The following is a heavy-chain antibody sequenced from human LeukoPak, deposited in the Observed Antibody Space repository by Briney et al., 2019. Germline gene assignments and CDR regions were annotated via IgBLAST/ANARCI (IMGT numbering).Heavy chain of an antibody. Sequence: SETLSLTCTVSGGSISSSSYYWGWIRQPPGMGLEWIGSIYYSGSTYYNPSLKSRVTISVDTSKNQFSLKLSSVTAADTAVYYCARLRNNIAAAGTGFDYWGQGTLVTVSS. CDR3: ARLRNNIAAAGTGFDY. CDR2: IYYSGST. J-gene: IGHJ4*02. V-gene: IGHV4-39*01. D-gene: IGHD6-13*01. CDR1: GGSISSSSYY.